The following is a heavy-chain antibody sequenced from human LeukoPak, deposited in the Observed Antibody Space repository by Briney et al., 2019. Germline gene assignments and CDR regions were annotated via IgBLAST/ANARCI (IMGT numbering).Heavy chain of an antibody. CDR1: GGSISNSGYY. CDR2: IYYSGNT. V-gene: IGHV4-39*01. J-gene: IGHJ4*02. Sequence: SETLSLTCIVSGGSISNSGYYWGWIRQPPGKGLEWIGNIYYSGNTYYNPSLKSRVTMSVDTSKNQFSLKLSSVTAADTAVYYCAKTYYYDPCDYWGQGTLVTVSS. D-gene: IGHD3-22*01. CDR3: AKTYYYDPCDY.